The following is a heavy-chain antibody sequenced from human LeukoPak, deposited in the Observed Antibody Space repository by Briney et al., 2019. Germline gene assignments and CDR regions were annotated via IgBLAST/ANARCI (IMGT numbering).Heavy chain of an antibody. J-gene: IGHJ4*02. CDR2: IRSKAYGGTT. CDR3: TRPWSNIVVVPAAS. CDR1: GFTFGDYA. Sequence: GGSLRLSCTASGFTFGDYAMSWFRQAPRKGLEWVGFIRSKAYGGTTEYAASVKGRFTISRDDSKSIAYLQMNSLKTEDTAVYYCTRPWSNIVVVPAASWGQGTLVTVSS. D-gene: IGHD2-2*01. V-gene: IGHV3-49*03.